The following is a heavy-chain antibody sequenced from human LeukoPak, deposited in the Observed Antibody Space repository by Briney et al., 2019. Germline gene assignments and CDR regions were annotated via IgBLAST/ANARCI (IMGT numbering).Heavy chain of an antibody. V-gene: IGHV4-34*01. J-gene: IGHJ4*02. Sequence: SETLSLTCAVYGGSFSGYYWGWIRQSPGKGLEWIGSIYYSGSIDYNPSLKSRVTISVDTSKNQFSLKLSSVTAADTAVYYCARSPMDTAMVTYFDYWGQGTLVTVSS. CDR1: GGSFSGYY. CDR3: ARSPMDTAMVTYFDY. D-gene: IGHD5-18*01. CDR2: IYYSGSI.